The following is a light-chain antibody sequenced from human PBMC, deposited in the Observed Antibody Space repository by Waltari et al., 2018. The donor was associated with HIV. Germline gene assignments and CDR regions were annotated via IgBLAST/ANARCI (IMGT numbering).Light chain of an antibody. V-gene: IGLV1-47*01. CDR3: AAWDDIRSGWI. CDR1: TAAIGTNY. Sequence: QSVLTPTPSASGTPGQRVTISCSGSTAAIGTNYVYWFQQFPGTPPKVLIYTNDQRPSGVSDRFSASKSGTSASLAISGLRTEDESDFYCAAWDDIRSGWIFGGGTKLTVL. J-gene: IGLJ2*01. CDR2: TND.